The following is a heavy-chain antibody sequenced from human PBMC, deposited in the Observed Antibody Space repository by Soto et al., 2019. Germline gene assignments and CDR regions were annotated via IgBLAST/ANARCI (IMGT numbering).Heavy chain of an antibody. Sequence: SETLSLTCTVSGASINNINYYWGWIRQPPGKGLVWIASVSSAGSTYYKPSLKSRVTMSVDMSKNQFSLSLRSVTAADTAVYYCARSGAYYYLGFDYWGPGTLVTVSS. CDR3: ARSGAYYYLGFDY. V-gene: IGHV4-39*01. CDR2: VSSAGST. D-gene: IGHD3-10*01. CDR1: GASINNINYY. J-gene: IGHJ4*02.